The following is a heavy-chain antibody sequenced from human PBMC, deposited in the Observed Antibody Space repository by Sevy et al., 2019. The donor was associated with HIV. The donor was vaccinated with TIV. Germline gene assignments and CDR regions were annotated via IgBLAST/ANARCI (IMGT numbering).Heavy chain of an antibody. Sequence: ASVKVSCKASGGTFSSYAIIWVRQAPGQGLEWMGGIIPIFGTANYAQKFQGRVTITADESTSTAYMELSSLRSEDTAVYYCARVSGSYYDSSGHIPFDYWGQGTLVTVSS. D-gene: IGHD3-22*01. J-gene: IGHJ4*02. CDR2: IIPIFGTA. CDR3: ARVSGSYYDSSGHIPFDY. V-gene: IGHV1-69*13. CDR1: GGTFSSYA.